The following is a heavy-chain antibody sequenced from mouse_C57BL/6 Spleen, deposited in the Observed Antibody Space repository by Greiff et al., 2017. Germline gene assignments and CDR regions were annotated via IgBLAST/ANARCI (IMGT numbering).Heavy chain of an antibody. CDR1: GYAFSSSW. CDR2: IYPGDGNT. Sequence: QFQLQQSGPELVKPGASVKISCKASGYAFSSSWMNWVKQRPGKGLEWIGRIYPGDGNTNYNGKFKSKSTMTADQSSSTAYMQLSSLTSEDSAVYVCARTPYWYFDVWGTGTTVTVAS. CDR3: ARTPYWYFDV. J-gene: IGHJ1*03. V-gene: IGHV1-82*01.